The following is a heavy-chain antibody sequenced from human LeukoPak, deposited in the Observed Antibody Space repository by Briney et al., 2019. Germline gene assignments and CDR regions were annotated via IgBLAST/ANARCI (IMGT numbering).Heavy chain of an antibody. CDR1: GFTFNNYG. Sequence: GRSLRLSCAASGFTFNNYGIHWVRQAPGKGLEWVAVIWYDGSNKYYADSVKGRFTISRDNSKNTLYLQMNSLRAEDTAVYYCARDVPAYYYDSSGYTDAFDTWGQGTMVTVSS. J-gene: IGHJ3*02. CDR3: ARDVPAYYYDSSGYTDAFDT. D-gene: IGHD3-22*01. V-gene: IGHV3-33*01. CDR2: IWYDGSNK.